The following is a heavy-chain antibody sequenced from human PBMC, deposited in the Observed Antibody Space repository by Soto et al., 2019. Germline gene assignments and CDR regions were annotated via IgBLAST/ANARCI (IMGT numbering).Heavy chain of an antibody. CDR1: GGTFSSYA. J-gene: IGHJ4*02. CDR3: ARDRYYDILTGYSGFDY. Sequence: SVKVSCKASGGTFSSYASSWVRQAPGQGLEWMGGIIPIFGTPNYAQKFQGRVTITADESTSTAYMELSSLRSEDTAVYYCARDRYYDILTGYSGFDYWGQGTLVTVSS. CDR2: IIPIFGTP. V-gene: IGHV1-69*13. D-gene: IGHD3-9*01.